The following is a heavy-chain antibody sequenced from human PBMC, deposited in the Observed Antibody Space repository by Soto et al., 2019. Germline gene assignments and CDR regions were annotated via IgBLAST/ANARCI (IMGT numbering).Heavy chain of an antibody. CDR3: ATSYGSGYRAFDY. J-gene: IGHJ4*02. Sequence: SVKVSCKASGDTFSFYTINWVRQAPGLGLEWVGRINPILSMSNYAQKFQGRVTMTADKSTSTAYMELRSLRFEDTAIYYCATSYGSGYRAFDYWGQGALVTVSS. V-gene: IGHV1-69*02. CDR2: INPILSMS. D-gene: IGHD3-10*01. CDR1: GDTFSFYT.